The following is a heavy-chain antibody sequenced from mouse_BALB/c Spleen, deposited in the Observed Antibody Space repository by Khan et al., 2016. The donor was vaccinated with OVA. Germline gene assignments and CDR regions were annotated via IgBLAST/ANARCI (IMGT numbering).Heavy chain of an antibody. D-gene: IGHD1-1*01. Sequence: DLVKPGTSVKLSCKASGYTFTSYWINWIKQRPGQGLEWIGRIGPGSSNTYYNEMFKGKAALTVDTSSSTAYIQLSSLSPEDSAVYFCAREKYDGRSCYVMDYWCQGTSVTVSS. CDR2: IGPGSSNT. J-gene: IGHJ4*01. CDR3: AREKYDGRSCYVMDY. V-gene: IGHV1S41*01. CDR1: GYTFTSYW.